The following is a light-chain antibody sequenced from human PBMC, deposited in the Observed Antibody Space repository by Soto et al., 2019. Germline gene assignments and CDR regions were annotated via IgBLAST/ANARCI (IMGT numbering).Light chain of an antibody. CDR3: SSFADRSILV. CDR2: DVS. Sequence: QSALTQPPSASGSPGQSVTISCTGTNSDVGGYNSVSWYQQYPGKAPQVMIYDVSKRPSGVPDRFSGSKSGNTASLTVSGLQAEDEADYYCSSFADRSILVFGGGTKLTVL. V-gene: IGLV2-8*01. J-gene: IGLJ2*01. CDR1: NSDVGGYNS.